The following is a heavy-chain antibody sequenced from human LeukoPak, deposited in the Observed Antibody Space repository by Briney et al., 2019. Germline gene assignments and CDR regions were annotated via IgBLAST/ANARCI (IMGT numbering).Heavy chain of an antibody. CDR1: GGSISSGDYY. J-gene: IGHJ4*02. V-gene: IGHV4-30-4*08. D-gene: IGHD3-22*01. Sequence: SETLSLTCTVSGGSISSGDYYWSWIRQPPGKGLEWIGYIYYSGSTYYNPSLKSRVTISVDTSKNQFSLKLSSVTAADTAVCYCARDDSSGYALDYWGQGTLVTVSS. CDR2: IYYSGST. CDR3: ARDDSSGYALDY.